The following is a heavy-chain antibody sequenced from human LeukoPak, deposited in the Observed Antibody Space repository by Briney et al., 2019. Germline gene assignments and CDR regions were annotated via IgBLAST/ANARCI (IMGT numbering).Heavy chain of an antibody. CDR1: GYTFTGYY. CDR3: AREPYSSSSYYYYYYMDV. J-gene: IGHJ6*03. D-gene: IGHD6-6*01. CDR2: INPNSGGT. Sequence: ASVTVSCKASGYTFTGYYMHWVRQAPGQGLEWMGWINPNSGGTNYAQKFQGRVTMTRDTSISAAYMELSRLRSDGTAVYYCAREPYSSSSYYYYYYMDVWGKGITVTVSS. V-gene: IGHV1-2*02.